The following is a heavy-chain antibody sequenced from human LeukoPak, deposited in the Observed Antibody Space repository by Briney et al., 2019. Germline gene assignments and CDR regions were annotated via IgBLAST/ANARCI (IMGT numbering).Heavy chain of an antibody. V-gene: IGHV1-18*01. J-gene: IGHJ4*02. CDR3: ARGATCGGDCYCFDY. CDR1: GYTFTSYG. D-gene: IGHD2-21*02. CDR2: ISAYNGNT. Sequence: ASVKVSCKASGYTFTSYGISWVRQAPGQGLEWMGWISAYNGNTNYAQKLQGRVTMTTDTSTSTAYMELRSLKSDDTAVYYCARGATCGGDCYCFDYWGQGTLVTVSS.